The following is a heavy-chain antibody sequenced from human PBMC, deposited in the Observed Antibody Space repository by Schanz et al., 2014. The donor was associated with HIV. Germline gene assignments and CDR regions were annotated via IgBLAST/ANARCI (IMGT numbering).Heavy chain of an antibody. CDR3: AKDVTTVRTYGMDV. D-gene: IGHD4-4*01. CDR1: GFTFTSFG. CDR2: IWYDGSNK. Sequence: QVQLVESGGGVVQPGRSLRLSCAASGFTFTSFGMHWVRQAPGKGLDWVAVIWYDGSNKYYADSVKGRFTISRDNSKKALYLQMNSLRVEDTAVYYCAKDVTTVRTYGMDVWGRGTTVTVS. J-gene: IGHJ6*02. V-gene: IGHV3-33*06.